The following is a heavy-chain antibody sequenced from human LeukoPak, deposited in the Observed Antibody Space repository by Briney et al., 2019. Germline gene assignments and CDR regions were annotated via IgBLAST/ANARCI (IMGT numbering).Heavy chain of an antibody. CDR3: ARRASDGYPDK. CDR2: ITQSAKT. J-gene: IGHJ4*02. D-gene: IGHD3-16*02. CDR1: DGSFSSSY. Sequence: SETLSLTCAVYDGSFSSSYWGWIRQPPGKGLEWIGEITQSAKTNYNPSLKSRVSISLDTSKAQFSLKLSSVTAADTAVYYCARRASDGYPDKWGQGTLVTVSS. V-gene: IGHV4-34*01.